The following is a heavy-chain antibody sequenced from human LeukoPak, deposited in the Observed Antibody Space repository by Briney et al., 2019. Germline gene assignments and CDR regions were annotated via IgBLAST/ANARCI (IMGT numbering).Heavy chain of an antibody. CDR1: GYTLTELS. V-gene: IGHV1-24*01. Sequence: GASVKVSCKVSGYTLTELSMHWVRQAPGKGLEWMGGFDPEDGETIYAQKFQGRVTMTEDTSTDTAYMELSSLRSEDTAVYYCATDWDTMVRGVITLHYYYGMDVWGQGTTVTVSS. CDR3: ATDWDTMVRGVITLHYYYGMDV. J-gene: IGHJ6*02. CDR2: FDPEDGET. D-gene: IGHD3-10*01.